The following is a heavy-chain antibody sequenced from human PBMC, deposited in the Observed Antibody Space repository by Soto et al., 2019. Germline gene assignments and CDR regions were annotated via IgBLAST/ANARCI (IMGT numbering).Heavy chain of an antibody. CDR3: AGGGGWESDS. CDR2: IKQDGSEK. V-gene: IGHV3-7*01. Sequence: AGGSLRLSCPASGLTFRSYLMNWVRQAPGKGLEWVANIKQDGSEKNYGDSVKGRFTISRDNAKNSLYLQMNGLRADDTAVYYCAGGGGWESDSWGQGTLVTVSS. J-gene: IGHJ4*02. CDR1: GLTFRSYL. D-gene: IGHD6-19*01.